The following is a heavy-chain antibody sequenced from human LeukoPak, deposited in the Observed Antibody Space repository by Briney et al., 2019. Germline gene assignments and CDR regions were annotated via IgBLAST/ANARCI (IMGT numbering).Heavy chain of an antibody. CDR3: ANQPATGYYYYYYMDV. D-gene: IGHD2-15*01. V-gene: IGHV3-7*01. CDR1: GFTFSSYW. CDR2: IKQDGSEK. J-gene: IGHJ6*03. Sequence: PGGSLRLSCAASGFTFSSYWMSWVRQAPGRGLEWVANIKQDGSEKYYVDSVKGRFTISRDNAKNSLYLQMNSLRAEDTAVYYCANQPATGYYYYYYMDVWGKGTTVTVSS.